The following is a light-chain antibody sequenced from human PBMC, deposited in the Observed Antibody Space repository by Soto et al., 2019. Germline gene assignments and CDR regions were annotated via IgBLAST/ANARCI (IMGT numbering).Light chain of an antibody. CDR2: EVS. CDR1: SSDVGGYNF. CDR3: SSYAGSNTRYV. V-gene: IGLV2-8*01. J-gene: IGLJ1*01. Sequence: QSALTQPPSASGSPGQSVTISCTGTSSDVGGYNFVSWYQQHPGKAPKLMIYEVSKRPSGVPDRCSGSKSDTTASLTVSGLQAEDEADYYCSSYAGSNTRYVFGSGTQLTVL.